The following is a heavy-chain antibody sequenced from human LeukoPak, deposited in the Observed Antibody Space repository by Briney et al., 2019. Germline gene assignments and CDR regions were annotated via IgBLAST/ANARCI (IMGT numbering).Heavy chain of an antibody. D-gene: IGHD6-19*01. Sequence: ASVTVSFKSSGYTFTIYYMHWVRQAPGQGLEWMGIINPSGGSTSYSQKFQGRVTMTRDTSTSTVYMELSSLRSEDTAVYYCARDNRGYSSGWENRVLDVWGQGTTVTVSS. V-gene: IGHV1-46*01. CDR3: ARDNRGYSSGWENRVLDV. CDR2: INPSGGST. J-gene: IGHJ6*02. CDR1: GYTFTIYY.